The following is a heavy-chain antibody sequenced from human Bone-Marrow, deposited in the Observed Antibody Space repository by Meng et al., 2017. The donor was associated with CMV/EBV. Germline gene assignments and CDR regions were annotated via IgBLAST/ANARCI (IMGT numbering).Heavy chain of an antibody. Sequence: GGSLRLSCAASGFTVSSNYMSWVRQAPGKGLEWVSVIYSGGSTYYADSVKGRITISRDNSKNTLYLQMNSLRAEDTAVYYCARDVPPYGERITIFGVVISHHYYGMDIWGQGTTVTVSS. V-gene: IGHV3-66*02. D-gene: IGHD3-3*01. J-gene: IGHJ6*02. CDR2: IYSGGST. CDR3: ARDVPPYGERITIFGVVISHHYYGMDI. CDR1: GFTVSSNY.